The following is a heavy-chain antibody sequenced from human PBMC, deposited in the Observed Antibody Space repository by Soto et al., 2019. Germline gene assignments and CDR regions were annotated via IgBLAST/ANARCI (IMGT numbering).Heavy chain of an antibody. CDR2: INHSGST. CDR3: ARSMRFFDYYFDY. Sequence: PSETLSLTCAVYGGSFSGYYWSWIRQPPGKGLEWIGEINHSGSTNYNPSLKSRVTISVDTSKNQFSLKLSSVTAADTAVYYCARSMRFFDYYFDYWGQGTLVTVS. CDR1: GGSFSGYY. V-gene: IGHV4-34*01. D-gene: IGHD3-3*01. J-gene: IGHJ4*02.